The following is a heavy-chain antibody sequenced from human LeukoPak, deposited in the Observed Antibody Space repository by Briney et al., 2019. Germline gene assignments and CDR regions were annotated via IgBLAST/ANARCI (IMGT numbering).Heavy chain of an antibody. CDR3: ASSRPIVVVVAATGGKHSYFDF. V-gene: IGHV4-34*01. CDR2: INHSGSA. CDR1: GGSFSGYF. J-gene: IGHJ4*02. Sequence: SETLSLTCAVYGGSFSGYFWSWVRQPPGKGLEWIGEINHSGSANYNPSLKSRVTISVDTSKNKFSLKLSSVTAADTAVYYCASSRPIVVVVAATGGKHSYFDFWGQGTLVTVSS. D-gene: IGHD2-15*01.